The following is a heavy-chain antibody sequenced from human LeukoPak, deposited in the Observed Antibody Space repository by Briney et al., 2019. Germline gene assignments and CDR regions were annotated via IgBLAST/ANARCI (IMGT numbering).Heavy chain of an antibody. V-gene: IGHV1-2*02. D-gene: IGHD3-22*01. CDR1: GYTFTAYY. J-gene: IGHJ3*02. Sequence: ASVKVSCKASGYTFTAYYIHWVRQAPGQGLEWMGWVNPKNGATKYTQNFQGRVIMTRDTSINTAYMEVSRLTSDDTAVYYCARDLDYNDNSDYDSFDIWSQGTLVTVSS. CDR2: VNPKNGAT. CDR3: ARDLDYNDNSDYDSFDI.